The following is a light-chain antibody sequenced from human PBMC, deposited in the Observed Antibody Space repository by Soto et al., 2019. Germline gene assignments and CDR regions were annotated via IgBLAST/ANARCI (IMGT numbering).Light chain of an antibody. Sequence: DIHITQSSSTLSLSLVDRVTITCRASQTISSWLAWYQQKPGKAPKLLIYKASTLKSGVPSRFSGSGSGAEFPLTISSLQPDDFATYYCQHYNSYSEAFGQGTKVDI. CDR1: QTISSW. CDR3: QHYNSYSEA. CDR2: KAS. V-gene: IGKV1-5*03. J-gene: IGKJ1*01.